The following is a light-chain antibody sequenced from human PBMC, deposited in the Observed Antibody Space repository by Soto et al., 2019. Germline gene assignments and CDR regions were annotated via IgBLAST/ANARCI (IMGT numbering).Light chain of an antibody. CDR3: QQYNSYPWT. V-gene: IGKV3-11*01. Sequence: EIVLTQSPGTLSLSPGERATLSCRASQSVSSYLAWYQQKPGQAPRLLIYDASNRATGIPARFSGSGSGTDFTLTISSLQPDDFATYSCQQYNSYPWTFGQGTKVDIK. CDR1: QSVSSY. CDR2: DAS. J-gene: IGKJ1*01.